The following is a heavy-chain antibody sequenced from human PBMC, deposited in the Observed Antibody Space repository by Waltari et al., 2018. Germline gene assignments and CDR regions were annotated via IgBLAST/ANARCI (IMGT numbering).Heavy chain of an antibody. CDR1: GGYFSSSSYY. V-gene: IGHV4-39*01. CDR2: IYYSGGT. CDR3: ASTIMVRGVGGAFDI. J-gene: IGHJ3*02. Sequence: QLQLQESGPGLVKPSETLSLTCPVSGGYFSSSSYYWGWIRPPPGKGLGWIGSIYYSGGTYYNPSLKSRVTISVDTSKNQFSLKLSSVTAADTAVYYCASTIMVRGVGGAFDIWGQGTMVTVSS. D-gene: IGHD3-10*01.